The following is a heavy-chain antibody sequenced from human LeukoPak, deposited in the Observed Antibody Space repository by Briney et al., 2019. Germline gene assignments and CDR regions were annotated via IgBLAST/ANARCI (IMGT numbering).Heavy chain of an antibody. CDR3: ARGGRWAPDD. CDR2: ISGSGGST. D-gene: IGHD5-24*01. V-gene: IGHV3-23*01. CDR1: GFTFSNYW. Sequence: GGSLRLSCAAAGFTFSNYWMNWVRQAPGKGLEWVSAISGSGGSTYYADSVKGRFTISRDDSKNTVYLQMNSLRVEDTAVYYCARGGRWAPDDWGQGTLVTVSS. J-gene: IGHJ4*02.